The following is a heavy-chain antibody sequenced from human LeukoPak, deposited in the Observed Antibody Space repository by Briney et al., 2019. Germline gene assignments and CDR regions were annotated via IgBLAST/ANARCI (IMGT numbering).Heavy chain of an antibody. Sequence: ASVKVSCKASGYTFTSYAMHWVRQAPGQRLEWMGWINAGNGNTKYSQKFQGRVTFTRDTSASTAYMELSSLRSEDTAVYYCARSYSNYPYDYWGQGTLVTVSS. CDR2: INAGNGNT. V-gene: IGHV1-3*01. CDR1: GYTFTSYA. D-gene: IGHD1-7*01. J-gene: IGHJ4*02. CDR3: ARSYSNYPYDY.